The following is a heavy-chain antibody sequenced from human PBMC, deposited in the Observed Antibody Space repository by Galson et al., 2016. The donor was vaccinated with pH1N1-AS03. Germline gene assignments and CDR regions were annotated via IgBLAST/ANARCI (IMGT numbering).Heavy chain of an antibody. CDR2: IYYSGTT. D-gene: IGHD3-3*01. J-gene: IGHJ6*04. V-gene: IGHV4-61*01. Sequence: SETLSLTCSVSGAPITSGSHYWTWIRQLPGKGLEWIGYIYYSGTTKFNPSLATRVTMSVGRSKSQFSLNLMSVTAADTAVYYCATPRRLRFFQWFGDVWGKGTTVTVSS. CDR1: GAPITSGSHY. CDR3: ATPRRLRFFQWFGDV.